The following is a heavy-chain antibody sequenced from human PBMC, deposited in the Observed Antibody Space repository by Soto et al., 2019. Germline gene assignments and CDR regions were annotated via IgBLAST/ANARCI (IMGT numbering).Heavy chain of an antibody. CDR2: ISPDDSDT. D-gene: IGHD3-16*01. V-gene: IGHV5-51*01. CDR3: ARHLRSNDFVQYYYGIDV. CDR1: GYNYNLLR. Sequence: GESLKISCRRAGYNYNLLRFSRARPKPGIGLEWMGIISPDDSDTRYNPSFQGQVTVSVDKSINTAYWQWDSLEASDTATYYGARHLRSNDFVQYYYGIDVWGRGSTVTVSS. J-gene: IGHJ6*02.